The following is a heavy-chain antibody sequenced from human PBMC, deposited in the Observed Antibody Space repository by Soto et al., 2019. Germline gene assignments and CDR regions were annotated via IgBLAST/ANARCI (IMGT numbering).Heavy chain of an antibody. J-gene: IGHJ4*02. CDR1: GFTFSSYA. V-gene: IGHV3-23*01. D-gene: IGHD5-18*01. CDR3: AKLQAYSYGTGAYFDY. CDR2: ISGSGGST. Sequence: EVQLLESGGGLVQPGGSLRLSCAASGFTFSSYAMSWVRQAPGKGLAWVSAISGSGGSTDYVDSVKGRFTISRDNSKNTLYLQMNSLRAEDTAVYYCAKLQAYSYGTGAYFDYWGQGTLVTVSS.